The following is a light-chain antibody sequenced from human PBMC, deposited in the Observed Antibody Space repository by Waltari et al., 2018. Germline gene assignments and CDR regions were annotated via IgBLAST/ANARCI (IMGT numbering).Light chain of an antibody. CDR1: QSVGKY. J-gene: IGKJ1*01. Sequence: EVVLTQSPGTLSLSPGERATLSCRASQSVGKYLAWYQQRPGQAPRLLIYAASTRATGIPDRFSGSGSGTDFSLTISRLEPEDFAVYYCQNHERLPAKFGQRTKVEIK. CDR2: AAS. CDR3: QNHERLPAK. V-gene: IGKV3-20*01.